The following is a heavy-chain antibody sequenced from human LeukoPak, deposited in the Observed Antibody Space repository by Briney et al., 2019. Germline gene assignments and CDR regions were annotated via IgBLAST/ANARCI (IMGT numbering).Heavy chain of an antibody. CDR2: ITSSGSTI. CDR1: GFSLSDYY. Sequence: KSGGSLRLSCAASGFSLSDYYMSWIRQAPGKGLEWLSYITSSGSTISYADSVKGRFTISRDNAKNSLYLQMNSLRAEDTAVYYCARGGDSGYRSIGLKWGQGTLVTVSS. D-gene: IGHD5-12*01. J-gene: IGHJ4*02. V-gene: IGHV3-11*01. CDR3: ARGGDSGYRSIGLK.